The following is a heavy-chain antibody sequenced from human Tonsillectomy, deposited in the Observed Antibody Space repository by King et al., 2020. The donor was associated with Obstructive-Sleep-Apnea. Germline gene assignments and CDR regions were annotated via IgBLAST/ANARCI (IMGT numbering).Heavy chain of an antibody. Sequence: VQLVESGAEVKKPGASVKVSCKASGYKFTSYDVNWIRQAPGQGLEWMGWMNPSSGNTGYAQKFQGRVSMTRDASINTAYMELSSLTSEDTAVYYCARDYDILTGAYFGTFLYWGQGTLVIASS. J-gene: IGHJ1*01. CDR3: ARDYDILTGAYFGTFLY. CDR2: MNPSSGNT. D-gene: IGHD3-9*01. V-gene: IGHV1-8*01. CDR1: GYKFTSYD.